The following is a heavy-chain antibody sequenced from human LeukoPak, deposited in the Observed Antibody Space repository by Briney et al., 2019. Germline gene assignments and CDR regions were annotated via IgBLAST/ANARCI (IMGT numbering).Heavy chain of an antibody. D-gene: IGHD2-8*02. CDR3: ASAFWSSDAFDI. V-gene: IGHV1-69*05. CDR1: GGTFSSYA. CDR2: IIPIFGTA. Sequence: SVKVFCKASGGTFSSYAISWVRQAPGQGLEWMGRIIPIFGTANYAQKFQGRVTITTDESTSTAYMELSSLRSEDTAVYYCASAFWSSDAFDIWGQGTMVTVSS. J-gene: IGHJ3*02.